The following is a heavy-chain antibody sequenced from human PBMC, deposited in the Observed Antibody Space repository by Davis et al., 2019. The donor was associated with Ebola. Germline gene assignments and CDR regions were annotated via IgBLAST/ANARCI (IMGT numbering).Heavy chain of an antibody. CDR3: ARDAGRGEGYNFDY. CDR2: IDPDGAGT. D-gene: IGHD5-24*01. CDR1: GFTFSHFH. V-gene: IGHV3-74*01. Sequence: GESLKISCAASGFTFSHFHIHWVRQTPTKGLVWVARIDPDGAGTNYADSVKGRFTISRDNAKNTLSLQMNSLRAEDTAVYYCARDAGRGEGYNFDYWGQGTLVTVSS. J-gene: IGHJ4*02.